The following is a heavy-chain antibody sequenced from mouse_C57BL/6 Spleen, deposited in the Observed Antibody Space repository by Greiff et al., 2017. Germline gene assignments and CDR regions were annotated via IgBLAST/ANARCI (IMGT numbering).Heavy chain of an antibody. J-gene: IGHJ4*01. Sequence: EVKLVESGPELVKPGASVKMSCKASGYTFTDYNMHWVKQSHGKSLEWIGYINPNNGGTSYNQKFKGKATLTVNKSSSTAYMQLRSLTSEDSAVYYSERDYAMDYWGQGTSVTVSS. CDR3: ERDYAMDY. CDR1: GYTFTDYN. V-gene: IGHV1-22*01. CDR2: INPNNGGT.